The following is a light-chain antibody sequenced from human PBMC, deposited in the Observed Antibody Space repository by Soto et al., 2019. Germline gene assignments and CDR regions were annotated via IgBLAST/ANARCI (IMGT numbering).Light chain of an antibody. CDR3: HHYNNWPPLP. CDR1: QSVSSN. CDR2: GAS. Sequence: EIVMTQSPATLSVSPGERATLSCRASQSVSSNLAWYQQKPGQAPRLLIYGASTRATGIPARFSGSGSGTEFTLTISILQSEDFAVYYDHHYNNWPPLPFGGGTKVEIK. J-gene: IGKJ4*01. V-gene: IGKV3-15*01.